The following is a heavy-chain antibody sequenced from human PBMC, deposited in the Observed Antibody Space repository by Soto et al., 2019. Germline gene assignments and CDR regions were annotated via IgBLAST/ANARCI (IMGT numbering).Heavy chain of an antibody. CDR1: GFTFSSYA. CDR3: AKLVSSSPEPAFDY. CDR2: INGSGGST. J-gene: IGHJ4*02. V-gene: IGHV3-23*01. D-gene: IGHD6-6*01. Sequence: PGGSLRLSCAASGFTFSSYAMSWVRQAPGKGLEWVSAINGSGGSTYYADSVKGRFTISRDNSKNTLYLQMNSLRAEDTAVYYCAKLVSSSPEPAFDYWGQGTLVTVSS.